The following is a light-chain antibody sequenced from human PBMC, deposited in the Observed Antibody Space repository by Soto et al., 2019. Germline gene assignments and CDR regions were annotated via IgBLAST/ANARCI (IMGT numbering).Light chain of an antibody. CDR1: QDIRNT. Sequence: AIQMTQSPSSLSASVGDRVAISCRASQDIRNTLAWYQQKPGEAPKLLIYGSSSLLSGVPSRFSGTRSGTDFTLTISSLQPEDFATYYCQQANSYPWTFGQGTKVDIK. CDR2: GSS. J-gene: IGKJ1*01. CDR3: QQANSYPWT. V-gene: IGKV1-13*02.